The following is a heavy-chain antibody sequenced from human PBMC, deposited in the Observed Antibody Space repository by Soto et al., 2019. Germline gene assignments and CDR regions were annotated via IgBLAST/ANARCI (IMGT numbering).Heavy chain of an antibody. CDR2: IKSKTDGGTT. J-gene: IGHJ4*02. V-gene: IGHV3-15*01. CDR3: PTDRPPKYSSSSGFDY. D-gene: IGHD6-6*01. Sequence: GGSLRLSCAASGFTFSNAWMSWVRQAPGKGLEWVGRIKSKTDGGTTDYAAPVKGRFTISRDDSKNTLYLQMNSLKTEDTAVYYCPTDRPPKYSSSSGFDYWGQGTLLTVSS. CDR1: GFTFSNAW.